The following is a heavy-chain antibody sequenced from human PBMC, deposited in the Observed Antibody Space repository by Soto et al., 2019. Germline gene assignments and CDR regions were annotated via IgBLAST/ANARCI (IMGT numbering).Heavy chain of an antibody. CDR2: INPSGGST. J-gene: IGHJ4*02. Sequence: ASVKVSCKASGYTFTSYYMHWVRQAPGQGLEWMGIINPSGGSTSYAQKFQGRVTMTRDTSTSTVYMELSSLKSEDTAVYYCARYDYVWGGSLGYDYWGQGTLVTVSS. D-gene: IGHD3-16*01. CDR3: ARYDYVWGGSLGYDY. V-gene: IGHV1-46*01. CDR1: GYTFTSYY.